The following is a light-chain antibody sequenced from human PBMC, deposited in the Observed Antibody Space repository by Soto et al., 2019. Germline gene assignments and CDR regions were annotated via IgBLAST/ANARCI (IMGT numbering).Light chain of an antibody. CDR2: DAS. CDR1: QSVSSY. V-gene: IGKV3-11*01. J-gene: IGKJ1*01. Sequence: EIVLTQSPATLSLSPWERATLSCMASQSVSSYLAWYQQKPGQAPRLLIYDASNRAAGIPARFSGSGSGTDFTLTISSLEPEDFAVYYCQQRSNWPPSSTFGQGTKVDI. CDR3: QQRSNWPPSST.